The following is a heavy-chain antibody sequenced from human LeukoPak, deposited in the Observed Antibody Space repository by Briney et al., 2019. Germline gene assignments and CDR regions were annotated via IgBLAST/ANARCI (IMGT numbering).Heavy chain of an antibody. CDR3: AKDQGYCSGGSCYSSNFDY. D-gene: IGHD2-15*01. J-gene: IGHJ4*02. CDR2: ISSSGSTI. Sequence: GGSLRLSCAASGFTFSDYYMSWIRQAPGKGLEWVSYISSSGSTIYYADSVKGRFTISRDNAKNSLYLQMNSLRAEDTAVYYCAKDQGYCSGGSCYSSNFDYWGQGTLVTVSS. CDR1: GFTFSDYY. V-gene: IGHV3-11*04.